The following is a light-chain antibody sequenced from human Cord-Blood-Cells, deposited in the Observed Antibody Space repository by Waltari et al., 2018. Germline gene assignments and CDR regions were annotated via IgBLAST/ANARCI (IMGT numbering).Light chain of an antibody. J-gene: IGKJ5*01. CDR1: QSISSY. CDR3: QQSYSTPPIT. Sequence: DIQMTPSPSSLSASVGDRVTITCRASQSISSYLKWYQQKPGKAPKLLIYAASSLQSGVPKRVSGSGSGTDVTLTISSLQTEEFATEYGQQSYSTPPITFGEGTRLEIK. V-gene: IGKV1-39*01. CDR2: AAS.